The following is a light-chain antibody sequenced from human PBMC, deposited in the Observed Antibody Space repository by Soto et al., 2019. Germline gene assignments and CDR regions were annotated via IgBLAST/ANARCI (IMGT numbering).Light chain of an antibody. V-gene: IGKV3-20*01. CDR3: QQSYSRPRT. CDR2: GAS. J-gene: IGKJ1*01. CDR1: QSVSSSY. Sequence: EIVFTQSPLPLSLSSGERATLSWMCSQSVSSSYLAWYQQKPVQAPRLLIYGASSRATGIPDRFSGSGSGTDFTLTIASLQPEDFATYFCQQSYSRPRTFGQGTKVDIK.